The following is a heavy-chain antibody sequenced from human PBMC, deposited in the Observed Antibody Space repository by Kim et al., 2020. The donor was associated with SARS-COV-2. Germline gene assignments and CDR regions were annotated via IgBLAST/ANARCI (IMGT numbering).Heavy chain of an antibody. V-gene: IGHV4-61*02. Sequence: SETLSLTCTVSGGSISSGSYYWSWIRQPAGKGLEWIGRIYTSGSTNYNPSLKSRVTISVDTSKNQFSLKLSSVTAADTAVYYCARWTYYYDSSGYSRMYYFDYWGQGTLVTVSS. J-gene: IGHJ4*02. CDR3: ARWTYYYDSSGYSRMYYFDY. CDR1: GGSISSGSYY. D-gene: IGHD3-22*01. CDR2: IYTSGST.